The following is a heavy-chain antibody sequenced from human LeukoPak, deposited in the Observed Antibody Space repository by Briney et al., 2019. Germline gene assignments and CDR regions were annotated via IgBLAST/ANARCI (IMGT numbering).Heavy chain of an antibody. D-gene: IGHD6-13*01. CDR1: GFTFSGYA. J-gene: IGHJ5*02. Sequence: GGSLRLSCAASGFTFSGYAMSWVRQAPGKGLEWVSAISGSGGSTYYADSVKGRFTISRDNSKNTLYLQMNSLRAEDTAVYYCAKGIAAADFNWFDPWGQGTPVTVSS. V-gene: IGHV3-23*01. CDR2: ISGSGGST. CDR3: AKGIAAADFNWFDP.